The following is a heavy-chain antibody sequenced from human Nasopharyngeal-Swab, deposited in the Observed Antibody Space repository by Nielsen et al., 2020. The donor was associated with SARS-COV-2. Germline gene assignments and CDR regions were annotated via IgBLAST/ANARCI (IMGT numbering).Heavy chain of an antibody. CDR1: GGSISSYY. Sequence: ESLKISCTVSGGSISSYYWSWIRQPPGKGLEWIGYIYYSGSTNYNPPLKSRVTISVDTSKNQFSLKLSSVTAADTAVYYCARDSGYDLLDAFDIWGQGTMVTVSS. CDR3: ARDSGYDLLDAFDI. V-gene: IGHV4-59*01. CDR2: IYYSGST. J-gene: IGHJ3*02. D-gene: IGHD5-12*01.